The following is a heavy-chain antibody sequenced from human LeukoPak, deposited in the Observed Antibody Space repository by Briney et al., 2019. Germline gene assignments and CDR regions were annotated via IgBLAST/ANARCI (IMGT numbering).Heavy chain of an antibody. D-gene: IGHD6-13*01. CDR3: ARDLLLGSSSWNNWFDP. J-gene: IGHJ5*02. CDR2: IYYSGST. V-gene: IGHV4-59*12. Sequence: SETLSLTCTVSGGSISSYYWSWIRRPPGKGLEWIGYIYYSGSTNYNPSLKSRVTISVDTSKNQFSLKLSSVTAADTAVYYCARDLLLGSSSWNNWFDPWGQGTLVTVSS. CDR1: GGSISSYY.